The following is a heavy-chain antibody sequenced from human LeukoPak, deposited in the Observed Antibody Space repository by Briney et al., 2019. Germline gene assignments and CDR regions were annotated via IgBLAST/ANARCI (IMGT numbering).Heavy chain of an antibody. D-gene: IGHD3-3*01. V-gene: IGHV1-69*13. J-gene: IGHJ5*02. CDR3: ARGRLGDFWSGRIIGFDP. Sequence: EASVKVSCKASGGTFSNYSLTWVRQTPGQGLEWMGVIIPIYGTTKNAQKFQGRVTITADESTGTAYMELNSLRSEDTAVYYCARGRLGDFWSGRIIGFDPWGQGTLVTVSS. CDR2: IIPIYGTT. CDR1: GGTFSNYS.